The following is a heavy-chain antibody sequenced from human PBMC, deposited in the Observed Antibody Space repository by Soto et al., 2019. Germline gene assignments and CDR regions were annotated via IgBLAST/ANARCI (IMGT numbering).Heavy chain of an antibody. D-gene: IGHD2-2*01. J-gene: IGHJ4*02. Sequence: VQLWDSGGGLVQPWGSLSLSCAASGFGVNSSAMSLVRQAPGNPLEWVSPFRKRGGTTHYADPVTGRFTISRDTSNNILFLQMNSLRAEDTAIYYCTKDSHWAIISPTHDYWGQGTLVTFSS. CDR1: GFGVNSSA. V-gene: IGHV3-23*01. CDR3: TKDSHWAIISPTHDY. CDR2: FRKRGGTT.